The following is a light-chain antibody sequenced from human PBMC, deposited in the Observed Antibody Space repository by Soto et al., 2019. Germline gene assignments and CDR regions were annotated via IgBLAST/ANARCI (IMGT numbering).Light chain of an antibody. CDR3: QQYDSSPIT. J-gene: IGKJ5*01. V-gene: IGKV3-20*01. Sequence: EIVLTQSPGTLSLSPGEGATLSCRASQSISSNFLAWYQQKRGQAPRLLIHGASNRATGIPDRFSGSGSGTDFTLTISRLEPEDFAVHYCQQYDSSPITFGQGTRLEIK. CDR1: QSISSNF. CDR2: GAS.